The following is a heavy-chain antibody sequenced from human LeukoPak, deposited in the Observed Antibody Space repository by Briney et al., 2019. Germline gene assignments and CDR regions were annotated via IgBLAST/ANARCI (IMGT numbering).Heavy chain of an antibody. Sequence: GSLRLSCAASGFTFKNAWMSWVRQSPGKGLEWIGEIYHTGSTNYNPSLKSRVTISVDKSKNQLSLKLSSVTAADTAVYYCARKGPYGMDVWGQGTTVTVSS. CDR1: GFTFKNAW. V-gene: IGHV4-4*02. CDR3: ARKGPYGMDV. J-gene: IGHJ6*02. CDR2: IYHTGST.